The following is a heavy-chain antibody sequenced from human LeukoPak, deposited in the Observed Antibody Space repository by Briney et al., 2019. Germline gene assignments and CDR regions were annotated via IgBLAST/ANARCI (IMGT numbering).Heavy chain of an antibody. D-gene: IGHD2-21*02. V-gene: IGHV4-39*07. CDR2: IYYSGST. Sequence: PSETLSLTCTVSGGSISSSSYYWGWIRQPPGKGLEWIGSIYYSGSTYYNPSLKSRVTISVDTSKNQFSLKLSSVTAADTAVYYCARDRVTADQYYYYYYMDVWGKGTTVTISS. CDR1: GGSISSSSYY. CDR3: ARDRVTADQYYYYYYMDV. J-gene: IGHJ6*03.